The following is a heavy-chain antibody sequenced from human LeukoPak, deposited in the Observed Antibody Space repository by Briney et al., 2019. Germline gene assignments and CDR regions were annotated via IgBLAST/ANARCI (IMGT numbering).Heavy chain of an antibody. V-gene: IGHV3-15*01. CDR3: STIAAAGYFDY. D-gene: IGHD6-13*01. J-gene: IGHJ4*02. CDR1: GFTFSNAW. CDR2: IKSKADGGTA. Sequence: GGSLRLSCAASGFTFSNAWMGWVRQAPGKGLEWVGRIKSKADGGTADYAAPVKGRFTISRDDSKNTLYLQMNSLKIEDAAVYYCSTIAAAGYFDYRGRGTLVTVSS.